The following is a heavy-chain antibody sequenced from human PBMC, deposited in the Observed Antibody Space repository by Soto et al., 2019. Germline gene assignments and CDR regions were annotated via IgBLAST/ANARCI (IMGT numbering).Heavy chain of an antibody. J-gene: IGHJ4*02. D-gene: IGHD4-17*01. CDR2: ISAYNGNT. V-gene: IGHV1-18*01. CDR1: GYTFTSYG. Sequence: QGQLVQSGAEVKKPGASVKVSCQASGYTFTSYGISWVRQAPGQGLEWMGWISAYNGNTNYAQKLQGRTTMTTDTPTNPAYMELRGLRADDTAVYYCARGGMTSVTTGDYWGQGALVTVSS. CDR3: ARGGMTSVTTGDY.